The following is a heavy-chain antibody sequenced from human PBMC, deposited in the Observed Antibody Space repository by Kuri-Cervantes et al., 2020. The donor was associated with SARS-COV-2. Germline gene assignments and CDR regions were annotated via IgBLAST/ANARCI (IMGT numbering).Heavy chain of an antibody. J-gene: IGHJ4*02. D-gene: IGHD6-19*01. CDR2: LYYSGST. CDR1: GGSITTYSYY. V-gene: IGHV4-39*01. Sequence: GSLRLSCTVPGGSITTYSYYWGWIRQPPGKGLEWIGSLYYSGSTYYNPSLKSRVTISIDTSKNQFSLRLSSVTAADTAVYYCVRHPPIAVADYYFDYWGQGALVTVSS. CDR3: VRHPPIAVADYYFDY.